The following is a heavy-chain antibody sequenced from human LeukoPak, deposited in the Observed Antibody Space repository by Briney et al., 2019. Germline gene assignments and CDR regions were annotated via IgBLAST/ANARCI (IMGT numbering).Heavy chain of an antibody. D-gene: IGHD6-19*01. CDR1: GFTFSDYY. J-gene: IGHJ3*02. CDR3: AKGGGEYSSGWYDAFDM. Sequence: GGSLRLSCAASGFTFSDYYMTWIRQAPGKGLEWVSYISSSGSRTYYADSVKGRFTISRDNAKNSLYLQMNSLRVEDTAVYYCAKGGGEYSSGWYDAFDMWGQGTMVTVSS. V-gene: IGHV3-11*01. CDR2: ISSSGSRT.